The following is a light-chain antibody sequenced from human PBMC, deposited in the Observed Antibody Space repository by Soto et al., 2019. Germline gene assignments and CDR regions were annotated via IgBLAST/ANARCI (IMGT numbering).Light chain of an antibody. CDR1: NSDVGTYDY. CDR3: LSYINYNTYV. Sequence: QSALTQPASVSGSPGQSITISCTGSNSDVGTYDYVSWYQQHPGKTPKLIIYDVTNRPSGVSSRFSGSNSGHTASLTISGLHPEDEADYYCLSYINYNTYVFGTGTKVTVL. CDR2: DVT. V-gene: IGLV2-14*01. J-gene: IGLJ1*01.